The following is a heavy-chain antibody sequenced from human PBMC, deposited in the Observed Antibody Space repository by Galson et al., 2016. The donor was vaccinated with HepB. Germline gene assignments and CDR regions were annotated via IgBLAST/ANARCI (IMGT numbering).Heavy chain of an antibody. Sequence: QSGAEVKKPGESLKISCQASGYTFTNHWIGWVRQRPGKGLERVGIYFPANSDNRYGPSFQGQVTISVDKSISTAYLQWTSLKASDTAMYFSAGLSDLDSDVLTGYQDVFDVWGQGTMVTVSS. CDR2: YFPANSDN. V-gene: IGHV5-51*03. CDR1: GYTFTNHW. CDR3: AGLSDLDSDVLTGYQDVFDV. J-gene: IGHJ3*01. D-gene: IGHD3-9*01.